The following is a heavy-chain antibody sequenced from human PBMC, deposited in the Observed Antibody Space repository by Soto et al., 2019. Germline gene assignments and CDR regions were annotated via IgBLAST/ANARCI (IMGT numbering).Heavy chain of an antibody. Sequence: ESGGGLVKPGGSLRLSCTASGFTFSSNSMNWVRQAPGKGLEWVSSISSTSSYSYYADSVKGRFTISRDNAKNSLYLQMYSLRVEDTALYYCATEGYSSDWYPDYWGQGTLVTVTS. CDR2: ISSTSSYS. CDR1: GFTFSSNS. V-gene: IGHV3-21*01. J-gene: IGHJ4*02. CDR3: ATEGYSSDWYPDY. D-gene: IGHD6-19*01.